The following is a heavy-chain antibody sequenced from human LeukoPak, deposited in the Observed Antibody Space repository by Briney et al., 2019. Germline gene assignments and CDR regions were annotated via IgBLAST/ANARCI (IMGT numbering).Heavy chain of an antibody. CDR2: ISAYNGHT. D-gene: IGHD3-22*01. Sequence: ASVKVSCKASGYTFTSYGISWVRQAPGQGLEWMGWISAYNGHTNYAQKLQGRVTMTTVTSTSTAYMELRSLRSDDTAVYYCARVYYDSSGYPHFDYWGQGTLVTVSS. CDR1: GYTFTSYG. J-gene: IGHJ4*02. CDR3: ARVYYDSSGYPHFDY. V-gene: IGHV1-18*01.